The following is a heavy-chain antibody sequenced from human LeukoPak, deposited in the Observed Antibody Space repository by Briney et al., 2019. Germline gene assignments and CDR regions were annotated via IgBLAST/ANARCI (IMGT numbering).Heavy chain of an antibody. CDR3: ARVPYYYDSSGYYSDPYYYYGMDV. CDR1: GGSISSYY. CDR2: IYYSGST. Sequence: SETLSLTCTVSGGSISSYYWSWIRQPPGKGREWIGYIYYSGSTNYNPSLKSRVTISVDTSKNQFSLKLSSVTAADTAVYYCARVPYYYDSSGYYSDPYYYYGMDVWGQGTTVTVSS. J-gene: IGHJ6*02. V-gene: IGHV4-59*01. D-gene: IGHD3-22*01.